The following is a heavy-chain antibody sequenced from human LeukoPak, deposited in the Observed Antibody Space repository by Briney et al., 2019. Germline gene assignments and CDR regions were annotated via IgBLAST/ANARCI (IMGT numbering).Heavy chain of an antibody. CDR2: ISSSSSYI. CDR3: ARDRPDYGDYVWALV. CDR1: GFTFSSYS. Sequence: AGRSLRLSCAASGFTFSSYSMNWVRQAPGKGLEWVSSISSSSSYIYYADSVKGRFTISRDNAKNSLYLQMNSLRAEDTAVYYCARDRPDYGDYVWALVWGQGTLVTVSS. V-gene: IGHV3-21*01. J-gene: IGHJ4*02. D-gene: IGHD4-17*01.